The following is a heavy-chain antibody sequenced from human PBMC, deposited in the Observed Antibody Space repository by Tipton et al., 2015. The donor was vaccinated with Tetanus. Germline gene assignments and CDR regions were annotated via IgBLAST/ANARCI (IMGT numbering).Heavy chain of an antibody. J-gene: IGHJ4*02. CDR3: ARANDDFSKKGPFDS. CDR1: GASLRGGDYH. CDR2: FSSSGRT. D-gene: IGHD3-3*01. V-gene: IGHV4-61*03. Sequence: TLSLTCTVSGASLRGGDYHWSWIRQPPGKGLEWLAYFSSSGRTTSDYFLKSRITVTQNTSRNHFSLKLTSVTAAGTAVYYCARANDDFSKKGPFDSWGQGSLVIVSS.